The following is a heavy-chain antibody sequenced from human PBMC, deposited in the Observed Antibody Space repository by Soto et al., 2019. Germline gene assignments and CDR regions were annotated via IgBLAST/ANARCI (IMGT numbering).Heavy chain of an antibody. J-gene: IGHJ4*02. CDR2: IKSKTDGGTT. D-gene: IGHD3-10*01. Sequence: PGGSRRLSCAASGFTFSNAWMNWVRQAPGKGLEWVGRIKSKTDGGTTDYAAPVKGRFTISRDDSKNTLYLQMNGLKTEDTAVFYCTTRSGIQLPYFDYWGKGTLVTVSS. CDR1: GFTFSNAW. V-gene: IGHV3-15*07. CDR3: TTRSGIQLPYFDY.